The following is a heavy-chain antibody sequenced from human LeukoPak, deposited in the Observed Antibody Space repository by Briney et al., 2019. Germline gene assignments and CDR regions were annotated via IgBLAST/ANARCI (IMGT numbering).Heavy chain of an antibody. CDR3: AKAEQQWLVDYYGMDV. J-gene: IGHJ6*02. CDR2: ISGSGGST. Sequence: GGSLRLSCAASGFTFSSYAMSWVRQAPGRGLEWVSAISGSGGSTYYADSVKGRFTISRDNSKNTLYLQMNSLRAEDTAVYYCAKAEQQWLVDYYGMDVWGQGTTVTVSS. V-gene: IGHV3-23*01. D-gene: IGHD6-19*01. CDR1: GFTFSSYA.